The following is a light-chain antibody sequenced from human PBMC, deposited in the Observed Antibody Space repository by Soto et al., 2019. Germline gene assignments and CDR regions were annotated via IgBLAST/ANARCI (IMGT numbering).Light chain of an antibody. V-gene: IGLV4-69*01. Sequence: QPVLTQSPSASASLGAAVKLTCTLSSGHSSNAIVWHQQQPEKGPRYLMKINSDGSHSQGDGIPDRFSGSSSGAERYLTISSLQSEDEADYYCQTWGTGLWVFGGGTKVTVL. CDR2: INSDGSH. J-gene: IGLJ3*02. CDR3: QTWGTGLWV. CDR1: SGHSSNA.